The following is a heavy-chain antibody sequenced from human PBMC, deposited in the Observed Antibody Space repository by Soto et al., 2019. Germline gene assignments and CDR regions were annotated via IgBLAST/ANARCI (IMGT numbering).Heavy chain of an antibody. J-gene: IGHJ4*02. CDR2: TNPKNGGT. CDR1: GYTFTDYY. D-gene: IGHD5-18*01. CDR3: ARAKIDAGQVAMAV. V-gene: IGHV1-2*02. Sequence: ASVKVSCKASGYTFTDYYIHWVRQAPGQGLDWLGWTNPKNGGTNYAQRFEDRVTMTRDTSISTLYMELSRLKPDDTAVYYCARAKIDAGQVAMAVWGQGTLVTVSS.